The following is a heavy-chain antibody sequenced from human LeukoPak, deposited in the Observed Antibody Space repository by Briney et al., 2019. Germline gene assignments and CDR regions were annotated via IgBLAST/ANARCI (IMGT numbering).Heavy chain of an antibody. CDR3: AILTAVPGTSYYGMDV. J-gene: IGHJ6*02. CDR1: GYTFTGYF. Sequence: GASVKVSSKASGYTFTGYFMHWVRPAPGQGREWMGWINPNRGGTKYAQKFQRRVTMTRDTSISTAYMELSGLRSDDTAVYYCAILTAVPGTSYYGMDVWGQGTTVTVSS. V-gene: IGHV1-2*02. D-gene: IGHD6-19*01. CDR2: INPNRGGT.